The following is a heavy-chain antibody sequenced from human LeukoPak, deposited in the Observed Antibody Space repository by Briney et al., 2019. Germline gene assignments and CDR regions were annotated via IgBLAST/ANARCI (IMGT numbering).Heavy chain of an antibody. Sequence: SETLSLTCAVSGASFSSNNCWTWVRQPPGKGLEWIGEIYDSGITNYSPSLRSRVTISIDNSKKQFPLSLSSVTAADTAVYYCARVTYYDFWSGLDYWGQGTLVTVSS. CDR2: IYDSGIT. J-gene: IGHJ4*02. V-gene: IGHV4-4*02. D-gene: IGHD3-3*01. CDR1: GASFSSNNC. CDR3: ARVTYYDFWSGLDY.